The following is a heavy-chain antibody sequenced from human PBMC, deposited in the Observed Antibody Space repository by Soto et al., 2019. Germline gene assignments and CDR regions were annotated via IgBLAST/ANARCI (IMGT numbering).Heavy chain of an antibody. V-gene: IGHV3-9*01. J-gene: IGHJ4*02. CDR3: AKDEY. Sequence: EVQLVESGGGLVQPGRSLRLSCAASGFTFDDYAMHWVRQAPGKGLEWVSGISWNSGSIGYADSVKGRFTISRDNAKNSLYLQMNSLRAEDTALYYCAKDEYLGQGTLVTLCS. CDR2: ISWNSGSI. CDR1: GFTFDDYA.